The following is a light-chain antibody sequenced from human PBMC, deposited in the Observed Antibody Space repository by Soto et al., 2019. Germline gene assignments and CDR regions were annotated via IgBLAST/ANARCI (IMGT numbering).Light chain of an antibody. V-gene: IGKV1-5*01. Sequence: NQMTQSPSTLSSSVGYIFTITCRASQSISSWLAWYQQKPGKAPKVLIYAASSLQSGVPSRFSGSGSGTDFTLTISSLQAEDGTTYCSKQCDCIPLPFGGGAKV. CDR1: QSISSW. CDR2: AAS. CDR3: KQCDCIPLP. J-gene: IGKJ4*01.